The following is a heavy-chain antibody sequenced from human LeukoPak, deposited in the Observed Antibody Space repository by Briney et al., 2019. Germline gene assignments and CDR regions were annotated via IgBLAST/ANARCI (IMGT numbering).Heavy chain of an antibody. J-gene: IGHJ4*02. CDR2: INPSGGST. Sequence: GASVKVSCKASGYTFTSYYMHWVRQAPGQGLEWMGIINPSGGSTSYAQKFQGRVTMTRDMSTSTVYMELSSLRSEDTAVYYCAREDCSGGSCYSYFYYWGQGTPVTVSS. CDR3: AREDCSGGSCYSYFYY. CDR1: GYTFTSYY. D-gene: IGHD2-15*01. V-gene: IGHV1-46*01.